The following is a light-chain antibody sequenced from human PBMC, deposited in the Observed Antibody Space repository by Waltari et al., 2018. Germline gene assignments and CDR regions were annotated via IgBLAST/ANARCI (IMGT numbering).Light chain of an antibody. V-gene: IGLV1-44*01. Sequence: QSVLTQPPSASGTPGTRVTLSCSGSSSNIGSNTVNLYQQLPRTAPKHLIYSNNQRPSGVPDRFSGSKSGTSASLAISGLQSEDEADYYCAAWDDSLNGVVFGGGTKLTVL. CDR3: AAWDDSLNGVV. J-gene: IGLJ2*01. CDR1: SSNIGSNT. CDR2: SNN.